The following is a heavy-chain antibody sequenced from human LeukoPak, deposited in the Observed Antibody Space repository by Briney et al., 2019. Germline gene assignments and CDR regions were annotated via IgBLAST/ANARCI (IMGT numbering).Heavy chain of an antibody. J-gene: IGHJ3*01. D-gene: IGHD1-26*01. CDR2: ISVSGSST. CDR3: AKNSGNYWGDVFDV. V-gene: IGHV3-23*01. CDR1: GFTFRVYA. Sequence: GGSLRLSCAASGFTFRVYAMTWVRQAPGKGLEWVSGISVSGSSTFYADSVKGRFTISRDNSKNTLYLQMNSLRAGDTALYYYAKNSGNYWGDVFDVWGQGTMVTVSS.